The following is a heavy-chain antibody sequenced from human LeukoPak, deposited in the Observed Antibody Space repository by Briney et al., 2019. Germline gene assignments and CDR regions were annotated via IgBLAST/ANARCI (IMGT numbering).Heavy chain of an antibody. CDR2: IYPRDGST. V-gene: IGHV1-46*01. CDR1: GYTFTSNY. J-gene: IGHJ4*02. CDR3: ARDQEGFDY. Sequence: ASVKVSCKASGYTFTSNYIHWVRQAPGQGLERMGMIYPRDGSTSYAQKFQGRVTVTRDTSTSTVHMELSGLRSEDTAVYYCARDQEGFDYWGQGSLVTVSS.